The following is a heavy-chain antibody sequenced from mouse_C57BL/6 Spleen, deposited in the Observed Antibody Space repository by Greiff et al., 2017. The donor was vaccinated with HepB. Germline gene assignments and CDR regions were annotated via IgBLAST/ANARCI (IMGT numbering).Heavy chain of an antibody. V-gene: IGHV1-55*01. CDR3: ARSQLGRRDYYAMDY. Sequence: QVQLKQPGAELVKPGASVKMSCKASGYTFTSYWITWVKQRPGQGLEWIGDIYPGSGSTNYNEKFKSKATLTVDTSSSTAYMQLSSLKSEDSAVYYCARSQLGRRDYYAMDYWGQGTSVTVSS. J-gene: IGHJ4*01. CDR2: IYPGSGST. D-gene: IGHD4-1*02. CDR1: GYTFTSYW.